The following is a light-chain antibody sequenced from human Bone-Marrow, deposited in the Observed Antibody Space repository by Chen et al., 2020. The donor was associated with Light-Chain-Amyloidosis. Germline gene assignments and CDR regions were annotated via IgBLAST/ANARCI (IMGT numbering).Light chain of an antibody. CDR2: AAS. CDR3: QQYKSYPFT. J-gene: IGKJ4*01. CDR1: QGIGNS. V-gene: IGKV1-16*02. Sequence: DGPMSQAPSSRSASVGDRVTITCRASQGIGNSLAWFQQKPGKAPKPLIYAASSLQSGVTLKFSGSGSGTDFTLTISSLQPADFATYYCQQYKSYPFTFGGGTKVEIK.